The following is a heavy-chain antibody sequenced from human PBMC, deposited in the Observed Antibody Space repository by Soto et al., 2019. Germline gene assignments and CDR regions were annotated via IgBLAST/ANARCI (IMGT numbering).Heavy chain of an antibody. J-gene: IGHJ4*02. CDR2: IYYSGST. CDR3: ARTPTLVEYQLLWTNWAYFDY. Sequence: QLQLQESGPGLVKPSETLSLTCTVSGGSISSSSYYWGWIRQPPGKGLEWIGSIYYSGSTYYNPSLKSRVTISVDPSKNQFSLKRSSVTAADTAVYYCARTPTLVEYQLLWTNWAYFDYWGQGTLVTVSS. D-gene: IGHD2-2*01. CDR1: GGSISSSSYY. V-gene: IGHV4-39*01.